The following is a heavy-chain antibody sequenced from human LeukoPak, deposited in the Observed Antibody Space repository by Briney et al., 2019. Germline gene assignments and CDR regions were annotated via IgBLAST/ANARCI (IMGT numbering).Heavy chain of an antibody. Sequence: ASVTVSCKASGYTFTGYYIHWVRQAPGQGLEWMGWINPNSGGTKSAQKFQGRVTMTSDTSISTAYMELSRLRSDDTALYYFAGAHSSAWSSAVDFWGQGTLVTVSS. J-gene: IGHJ4*02. V-gene: IGHV1-2*02. CDR2: INPNSGGT. CDR3: AGAHSSAWSSAVDF. D-gene: IGHD6-19*01. CDR1: GYTFTGYY.